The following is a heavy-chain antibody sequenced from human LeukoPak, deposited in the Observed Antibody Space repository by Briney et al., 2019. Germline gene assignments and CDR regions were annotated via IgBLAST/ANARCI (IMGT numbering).Heavy chain of an antibody. CDR1: GFTFSNCA. CDR3: ARQHCSGGDCYFFD. V-gene: IGHV3-23*01. D-gene: IGHD2-15*01. Sequence: GGSLRLSCVASGFTFSNCAMSWVRQAPGKGLEWVATISDSGGNTHYSDSVKGRFTISRDNSKNTLYLQLNSLRAEDMAVYYCARQHCSGGDCYFFDWGQGTLVTVSS. CDR2: ISDSGGNT. J-gene: IGHJ4*02.